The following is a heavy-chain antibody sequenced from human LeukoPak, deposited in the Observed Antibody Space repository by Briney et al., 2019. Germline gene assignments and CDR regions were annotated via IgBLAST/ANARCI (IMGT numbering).Heavy chain of an antibody. CDR1: GDSVTGYF. D-gene: IGHD2-15*01. CDR3: VIGVGWQPDY. CDR2: IYKIGTT. Sequence: SETLSLTCTVFGDSVTGYFLNWVRQPRGKGLEWTGHIYKIGTTNYNPSLKSRLTISADTSKNQFSLQLRSVTAADTAVYYCVIGVGWQPDYWGQGALVTVSS. J-gene: IGHJ4*02. V-gene: IGHV4-59*02.